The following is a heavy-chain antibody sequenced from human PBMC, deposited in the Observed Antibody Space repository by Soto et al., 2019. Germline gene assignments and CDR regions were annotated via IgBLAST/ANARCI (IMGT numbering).Heavy chain of an antibody. CDR3: AKETALDFWSGYLYYYYGMDV. V-gene: IGHV3-30*18. CDR2: ISYDGSNK. Sequence: GGSLRLSCAASGFTFSSYGMHWVRQAPGKGLEWVAVISYDGSNKYYADSVKGRFTISRDNSKNTLYLQMNSLRAEDTAVYYCAKETALDFWSGYLYYYYGMDVWGQGTTDTVSS. J-gene: IGHJ6*02. CDR1: GFTFSSYG. D-gene: IGHD3-3*01.